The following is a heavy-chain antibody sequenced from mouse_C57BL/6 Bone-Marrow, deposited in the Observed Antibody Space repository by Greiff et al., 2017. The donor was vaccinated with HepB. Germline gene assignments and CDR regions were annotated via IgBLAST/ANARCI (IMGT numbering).Heavy chain of an antibody. CDR3: ARLITTVVAYYAMDY. CDR2: ISNGGGST. J-gene: IGHJ4*01. V-gene: IGHV5-12*01. CDR1: GFTFSDYY. Sequence: EVKLVESGGGLVQPGGSLKLSCAASGFTFSDYYMYWVRQTPEKRLEWVAYISNGGGSTYYPDTVKGRFTISRDNAKNTLYLQMSRLKSEDTAMYYCARLITTVVAYYAMDYWGQGTSVTVSS. D-gene: IGHD1-1*01.